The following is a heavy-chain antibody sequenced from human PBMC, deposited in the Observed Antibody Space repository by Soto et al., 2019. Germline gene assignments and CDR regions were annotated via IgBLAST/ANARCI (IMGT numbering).Heavy chain of an antibody. CDR2: ISTYNGDT. V-gene: IGHV1-18*01. Sequence: GASVKVSCKASGYTFTTSGISWVRQAPGQGLEWMGWISTYNGDTNSAQKFQGRVTMTADTSTGTVYMELMSLKSDDTAVYYCARQGSWPYYYYGLDVWGQGTTVTV. CDR1: GYTFTTSG. CDR3: ARQGSWPYYYYGLDV. J-gene: IGHJ6*02. D-gene: IGHD1-26*01.